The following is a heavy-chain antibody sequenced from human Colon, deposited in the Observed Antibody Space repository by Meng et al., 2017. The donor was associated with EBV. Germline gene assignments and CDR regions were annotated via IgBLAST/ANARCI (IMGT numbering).Heavy chain of an antibody. CDR2: IYHGGTT. J-gene: IGHJ5*02. V-gene: IGHV4-30-2*01. CDR1: GDSISSGDYS. Sequence: QLPPQGSRSGLVQPSPSLSLTCAVSGDSISSGDYSWSWIRQPPGQGLEWIGYIYHGGTTYNTSLKSRVTISVDNSKNQFSLRLTSVTAADTAVYYCARGPYCGGDCYWFDPWGQGTLVTVSS. D-gene: IGHD2-21*02. CDR3: ARGPYCGGDCYWFDP.